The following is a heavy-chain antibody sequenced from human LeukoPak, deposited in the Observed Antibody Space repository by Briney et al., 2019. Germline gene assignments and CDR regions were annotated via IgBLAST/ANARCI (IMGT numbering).Heavy chain of an antibody. J-gene: IGHJ4*02. V-gene: IGHV3-23*01. D-gene: IGHD3-22*01. CDR3: AKDFPSSGYYGSYFDY. CDR2: ISGSGGST. CDR1: GFTFSSYA. Sequence: GGSLRLSCAASGFTFSSYAMSWVRQAPGKGPEWVSAISGSGGSTYYADSVKGRFTISRDNSKNTLYLQMNSLRAEDTAVYYCAKDFPSSGYYGSYFDYWGQGTLVTVSS.